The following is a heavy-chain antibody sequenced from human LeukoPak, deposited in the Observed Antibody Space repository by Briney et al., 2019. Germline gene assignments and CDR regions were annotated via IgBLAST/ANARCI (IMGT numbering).Heavy chain of an antibody. CDR2: IYPGDSDT. Sequence: GESLKISCKGFGYSFTSYWIGWVRQMPGKGLEWMGIIYPGDSDTRYSPSFQGQVTISADKSISTAYLQWSSLKASDTAMYYCARVSIVGATTDAFDIWGQGTMVTVSS. CDR1: GYSFTSYW. CDR3: ARVSIVGATTDAFDI. D-gene: IGHD1-26*01. J-gene: IGHJ3*02. V-gene: IGHV5-51*01.